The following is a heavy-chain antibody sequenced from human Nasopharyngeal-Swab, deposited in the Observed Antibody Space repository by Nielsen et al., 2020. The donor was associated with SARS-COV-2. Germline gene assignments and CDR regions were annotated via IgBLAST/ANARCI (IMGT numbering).Heavy chain of an antibody. Sequence: SETLSLTCTVSGGSISSSSYYWGWICQPPGKGLEWIGSIYYSGSTYYNPSLKSRVTISVDTSKNQFSLKLSSVTAADTAVYYCAATSVLRFLEWLNNWFDPWGQGTLVTVSS. CDR3: AATSVLRFLEWLNNWFDP. V-gene: IGHV4-39*01. CDR1: GGSISSSSYY. D-gene: IGHD3-3*01. CDR2: IYYSGST. J-gene: IGHJ5*02.